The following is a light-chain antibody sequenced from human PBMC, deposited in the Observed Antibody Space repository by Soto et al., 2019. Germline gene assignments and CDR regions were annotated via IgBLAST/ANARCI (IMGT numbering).Light chain of an antibody. J-gene: IGKJ4*01. Sequence: EVVVTQSAAALSVSPGERASLSCRASRSVSSNLSCYQQKPVQAPRLLIYVASTRATGIPARFRGGGSGTDYTLTISRLEPGDFAVYYCQQEASTPLLTFGGGTKVDI. V-gene: IGKV3-15*01. CDR1: RSVSSN. CDR3: QQEASTPLLT. CDR2: VAS.